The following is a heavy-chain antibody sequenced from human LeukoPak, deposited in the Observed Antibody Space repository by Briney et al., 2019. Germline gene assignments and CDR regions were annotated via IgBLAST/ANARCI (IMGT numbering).Heavy chain of an antibody. V-gene: IGHV5-51*01. CDR2: IYPGDSDT. CDR3: ARLSPGEGVGAYFDY. Sequence: KPGESLKISCKGSGYSFTSYWIGWVRQMPGKGLEWMGIIYPGDSDTRYSPSFQGQVTISADKSISTAYLQWSSLKASDTAMYYCARLSPGEGVGAYFDYWGQGTLVTVSS. D-gene: IGHD3-10*01. J-gene: IGHJ4*02. CDR1: GYSFTSYW.